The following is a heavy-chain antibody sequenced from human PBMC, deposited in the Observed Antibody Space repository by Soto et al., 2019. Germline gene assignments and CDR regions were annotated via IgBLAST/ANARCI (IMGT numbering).Heavy chain of an antibody. CDR1: GYTFTSYG. D-gene: IGHD3-22*01. CDR3: WRAMVTTTYIDS. CDR2: ISAYDGNT. J-gene: IGHJ5*01. Sequence: ASVKLSWKASGYTFTSYGISWVRQAPGQGRECMGWISAYDGNTNYAHKLKGRVTITKXPXXNXXXMXLXRLRADGTAVYFCWRAMVTTTYIDSWGQGPLLTVSS. V-gene: IGHV1-18*04.